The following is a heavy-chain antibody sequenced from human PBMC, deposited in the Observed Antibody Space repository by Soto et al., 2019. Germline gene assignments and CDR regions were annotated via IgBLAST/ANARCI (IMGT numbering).Heavy chain of an antibody. J-gene: IGHJ5*02. CDR2: ITSDGKSK. CDR1: GFNFGNHW. D-gene: IGHD2-21*02. V-gene: IGHV3-74*01. CDR3: ARESGDWPLNWFDP. Sequence: GGSLRLSCAASGFNFGNHWMHWVRQRPGEGLVWVSRITSDGKSKAYAESVKGRFAISRDNAKNTLYLQMNGLTAEDTAVYYCARESGDWPLNWFDPWGLGTLVTVSS.